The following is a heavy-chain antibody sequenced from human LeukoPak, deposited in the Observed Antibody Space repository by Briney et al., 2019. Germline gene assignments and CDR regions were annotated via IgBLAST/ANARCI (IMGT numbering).Heavy chain of an antibody. CDR3: ARDNRGYCSSSSCYSEGYFYYYMDV. D-gene: IGHD2-2*01. J-gene: IGHJ6*03. CDR2: IYYSGST. V-gene: IGHV4-39*01. Sequence: SETLSLTCTVSGGSISSSSYYWGWIRQPPGKGLEWIGSIYYSGSTYYNPSLKSRVTISVDTSKNQFSLKLSSVTAADTAVYFCARDNRGYCSSSSCYSEGYFYYYMDVWGKGTTVTVSS. CDR1: GGSISSSSYY.